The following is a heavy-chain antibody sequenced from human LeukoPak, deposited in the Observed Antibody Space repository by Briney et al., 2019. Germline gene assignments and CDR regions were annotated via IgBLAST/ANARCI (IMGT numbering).Heavy chain of an antibody. CDR1: GYTFTSYG. Sequence: ASVKVSCKAAGYTFTSYGISWVRQAPGQGREGMGWISAYNGNTNYAQKLQGRVTMTTDTSTSTAYLELTSLRSDDTAVYYCGRFGELFSLDYWGQGTLVTVSS. J-gene: IGHJ4*02. D-gene: IGHD3-10*01. CDR2: ISAYNGNT. CDR3: GRFGELFSLDY. V-gene: IGHV1-18*01.